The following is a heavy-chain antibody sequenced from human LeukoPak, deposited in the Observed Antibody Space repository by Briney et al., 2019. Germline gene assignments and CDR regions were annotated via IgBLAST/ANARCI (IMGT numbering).Heavy chain of an antibody. Sequence: ASVKVSCKTSGLTFSGYFMHWVRQAPGQGLEWMGWINPNSGGTNYAQKFQGRVTMTRDTSISTAYMELSRLRSDDTAVYYCARAQFHDYSNYWFDYWGQGTLVTVSS. J-gene: IGHJ4*02. D-gene: IGHD4-11*01. CDR3: ARAQFHDYSNYWFDY. CDR1: GLTFSGYF. CDR2: INPNSGGT. V-gene: IGHV1-2*02.